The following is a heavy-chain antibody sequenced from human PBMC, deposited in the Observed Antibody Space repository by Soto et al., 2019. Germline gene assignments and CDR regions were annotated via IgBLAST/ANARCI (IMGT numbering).Heavy chain of an antibody. J-gene: IGHJ4*02. V-gene: IGHV4-34*01. CDR3: ARGSCSSTSCYIVY. Sequence: QVQLQQWGAGLLKPSETLSLTCAVYGGSFSGYYWSWIRQPPGKELEWIGEINHSGSTNYNPSLKSRVTISVDTSKSQFSLKLSSVTAADTAVYYCARGSCSSTSCYIVYWGQGTLVTVSS. CDR2: INHSGST. D-gene: IGHD2-2*02. CDR1: GGSFSGYY.